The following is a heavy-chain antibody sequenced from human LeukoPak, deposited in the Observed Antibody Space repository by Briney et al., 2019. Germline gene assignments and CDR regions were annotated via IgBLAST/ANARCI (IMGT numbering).Heavy chain of an antibody. V-gene: IGHV1-18*01. CDR1: GYSFTSYG. Sequence: ASVKVSCKASGYSFTSYGFNWVRQAPGQGLEWMGWMSAYNGKTNYAHSLQGRVTVTADASTSTAYMELRSLRSEDTAVYYCARGMGYSYGHPQGAFDIWGQGTMVTVSS. CDR2: MSAYNGKT. D-gene: IGHD5-18*01. J-gene: IGHJ3*02. CDR3: ARGMGYSYGHPQGAFDI.